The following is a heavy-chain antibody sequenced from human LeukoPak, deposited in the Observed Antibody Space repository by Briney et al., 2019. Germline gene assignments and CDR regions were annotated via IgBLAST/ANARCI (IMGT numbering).Heavy chain of an antibody. CDR3: ARRIWSVVVAATWWFDP. V-gene: IGHV1-2*02. CDR2: INPNSGGT. Sequence: GASVKVSFKASGCTFTGYYMHWVRQAPGQGLEWLGWINPNSGGTNYAQKFQGRVTMTRDTSISTAYMELSRLRSDDTGVYYCARRIWSVVVAATWWFDPWGQGTLVTVSS. D-gene: IGHD2-15*01. J-gene: IGHJ5*02. CDR1: GCTFTGYY.